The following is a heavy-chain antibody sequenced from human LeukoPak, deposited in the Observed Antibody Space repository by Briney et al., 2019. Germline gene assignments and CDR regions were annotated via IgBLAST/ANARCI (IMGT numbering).Heavy chain of an antibody. V-gene: IGHV1-8*01. Sequence: ASVKVSCKASGYTFTSYDINWVRQATGQGPEWMGWMNPNSGDTGYVQKFQGRVTMTRDMSTSTVYMELSSLRSEDTAVYYCARVELDSSGYLTPFDYWGQGTLVTVSS. D-gene: IGHD3-22*01. J-gene: IGHJ4*02. CDR3: ARVELDSSGYLTPFDY. CDR1: GYTFTSYD. CDR2: MNPNSGDT.